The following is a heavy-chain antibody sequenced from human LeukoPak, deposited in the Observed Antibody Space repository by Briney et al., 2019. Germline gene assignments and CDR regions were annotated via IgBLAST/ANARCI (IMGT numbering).Heavy chain of an antibody. CDR2: IKSSGNT. J-gene: IGHJ4*02. D-gene: IGHD3-10*01. CDR1: GGSLSTYY. V-gene: IGHV4-59*01. CDR3: ARQGGVRGYYGSGSYYYDY. Sequence: SETLSLTCTVSGGSLSTYYWTWIRQPPGKGLEWIGYIKSSGNTIYSPSLKSRVTISADSSKNQFSLILSSVTAADTAVYYCARQGGVRGYYGSGSYYYDYWDRGILVTVSS.